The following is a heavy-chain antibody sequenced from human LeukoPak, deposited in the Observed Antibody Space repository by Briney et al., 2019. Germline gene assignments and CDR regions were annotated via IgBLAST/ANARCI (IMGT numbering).Heavy chain of an antibody. CDR1: GFTFSGYT. CDR3: ARGVTSGYYYEFDY. D-gene: IGHD3-22*01. J-gene: IGHJ4*02. CDR2: IHSGGST. Sequence: GGSLRLSCAASGFTFSGYTMNWVRQAPGKGLKWVSVIHSGGSTYYADSVKGRFTISRDNSKNTLYLQMNSLRAEDTAVYYCARGVTSGYYYEFDYWGQGTLVTVSS. V-gene: IGHV3-53*01.